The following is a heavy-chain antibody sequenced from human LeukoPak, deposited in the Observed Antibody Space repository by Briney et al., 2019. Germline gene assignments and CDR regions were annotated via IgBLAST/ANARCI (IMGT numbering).Heavy chain of an antibody. V-gene: IGHV1-2*02. Sequence: ASVKVSCKASGYTFTSYGISWVRQAPGQGLEWMGWINPNSGGTNYAQKFQGRVTMTRDTSISTAYMELSRLRSDDTAVYYCASMDTLDFDYWGQGALVTVSS. J-gene: IGHJ4*02. CDR2: INPNSGGT. CDR3: ASMDTLDFDY. D-gene: IGHD5-18*01. CDR1: GYTFTSYG.